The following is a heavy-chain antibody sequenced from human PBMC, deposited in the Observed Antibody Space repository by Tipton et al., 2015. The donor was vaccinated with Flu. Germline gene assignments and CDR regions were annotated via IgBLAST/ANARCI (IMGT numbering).Heavy chain of an antibody. CDR3: AKDSCSGGFCYPDS. V-gene: IGHV4-4*07. D-gene: IGHD2-15*01. CDR2: ISTSGST. Sequence: TLSLTCTVSGGSISTSYWSWIRQPAGKGLEWIGRISTSGSTNYNASLESRVTMSRDTSKNHFSLKLNSVTAADTALYYCAKDSCSGGFCYPDSWGQGTLVTVSS. CDR1: GGSISTSY. J-gene: IGHJ1*01.